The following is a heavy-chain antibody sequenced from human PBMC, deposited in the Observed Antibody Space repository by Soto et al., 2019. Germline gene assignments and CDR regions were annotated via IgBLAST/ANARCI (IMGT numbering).Heavy chain of an antibody. J-gene: IGHJ5*02. CDR2: IYWDDDK. D-gene: IGHD2-15*01. Sequence: SGPTLVNPTQTLTLTCTFSGFSLSTSGVGVGWIRQPPGKALEWLALIYWDDDKRYSPSLKSRLTITKDTSKNQVVLTMTNMDPVDTATYYCAHRHECLGGGSCPNWFDPWGQGTLVTVSS. CDR3: AHRHECLGGGSCPNWFDP. V-gene: IGHV2-5*02. CDR1: GFSLSTSGVG.